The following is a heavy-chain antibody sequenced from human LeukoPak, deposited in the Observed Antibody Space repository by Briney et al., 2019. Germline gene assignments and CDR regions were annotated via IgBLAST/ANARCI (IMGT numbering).Heavy chain of an antibody. Sequence: SETLSLTCTVSGGSISSYYWSWIRQPPGKGLEWIGYIYYSGSTNYNRSLKSRVTISVDTSKNQFSLKLGSVTAADTAVYYCARTTEGGYTYDYFYYYYMDVWGKGTTVTISS. CDR3: ARTTEGGYTYDYFYYYYMDV. V-gene: IGHV4-59*01. J-gene: IGHJ6*03. CDR1: GGSISSYY. D-gene: IGHD5-18*01. CDR2: IYYSGST.